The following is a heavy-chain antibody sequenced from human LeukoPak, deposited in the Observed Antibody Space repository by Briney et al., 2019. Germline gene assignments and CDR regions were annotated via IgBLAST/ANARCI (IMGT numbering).Heavy chain of an antibody. CDR1: GFTFSTYA. CDR2: ISYDGSNK. D-gene: IGHD4-17*01. CDR3: ARDLLGDGDYVGYFDY. V-gene: IGHV3-30-3*01. Sequence: PGGSLRLSCAASGFTFSTYAMHWVRQAPGKGLEWVAVISYDGSNKYYADSVKGRFTISRDNSKNTLYLQMNSLRAEDTAVYYCARDLLGDGDYVGYFDYWGQGTLVTVSS. J-gene: IGHJ4*02.